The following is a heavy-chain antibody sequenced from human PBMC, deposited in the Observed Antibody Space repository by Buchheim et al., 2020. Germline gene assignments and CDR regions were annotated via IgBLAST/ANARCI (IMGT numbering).Heavy chain of an antibody. J-gene: IGHJ6*02. V-gene: IGHV3-30*18. Sequence: QVQLVESGGGVVQPGRSLRLSCAASGFTFSSYGMHWVRQAPGKGLEWVAVISYDGSNKYYADSVKGRFTISRDNSKNTLYLQMTSLRAEDTAVYYCAKEGFGSSWPYYYYYYGIDVWGQGTT. D-gene: IGHD6-13*01. CDR1: GFTFSSYG. CDR2: ISYDGSNK. CDR3: AKEGFGSSWPYYYYYYGIDV.